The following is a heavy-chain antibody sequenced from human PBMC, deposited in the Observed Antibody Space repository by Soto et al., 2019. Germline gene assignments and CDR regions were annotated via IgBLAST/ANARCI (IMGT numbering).Heavy chain of an antibody. CDR1: GGSISSYY. D-gene: IGHD6-13*01. Sequence: SETLSLTCTVSGGSISSYYWSWIRQPPGKGLEWIGYIYYSGSTNYNPSLKSRVTISVDTSKNQFSLKLSSVTAADTAVYYCAREYGYSSSWKYNWFDPWGQGTLVTVLL. CDR3: AREYGYSSSWKYNWFDP. J-gene: IGHJ5*02. CDR2: IYYSGST. V-gene: IGHV4-59*01.